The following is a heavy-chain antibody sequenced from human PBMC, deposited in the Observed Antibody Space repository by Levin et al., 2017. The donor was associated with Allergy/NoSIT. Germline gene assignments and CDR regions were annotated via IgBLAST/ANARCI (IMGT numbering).Heavy chain of an antibody. CDR2: ISYDGSNK. D-gene: IGHD6-19*01. J-gene: IGHJ4*02. Sequence: GESLKISCAASGFTFSSYAMHWVRQAPGKGLEWVAVISYDGSNKYYADSVKGRFTISRDNSKNTLYLQMNSLRAEDTAVYYCARECTPWFSSGCWDGGGLDYWGQGTLVTVSS. CDR1: GFTFSSYA. CDR3: ARECTPWFSSGCWDGGGLDY. V-gene: IGHV3-30-3*01.